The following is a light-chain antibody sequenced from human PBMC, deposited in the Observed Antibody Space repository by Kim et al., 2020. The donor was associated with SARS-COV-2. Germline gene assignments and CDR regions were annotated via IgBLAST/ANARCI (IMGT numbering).Light chain of an antibody. CDR2: DVT. CDR1: SRDIGGYVY. Sequence: GQSITISCTGTSRDIGGYVYVSWYQQQPGKAPKLLIYDVTYRPSGVSNRFSASKAGNTASLTISGLQTDDEADYYCCSYVNTNAFVFGGGTKVTVL. CDR3: CSYVNTNAFV. J-gene: IGLJ1*01. V-gene: IGLV2-14*03.